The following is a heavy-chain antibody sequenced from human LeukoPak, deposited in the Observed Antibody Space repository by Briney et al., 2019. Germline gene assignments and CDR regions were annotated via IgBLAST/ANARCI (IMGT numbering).Heavy chain of an antibody. CDR2: MNPNSGNT. D-gene: IGHD3-22*01. Sequence: GATVKVSCKASGYTFTSYDINWVRQATGQGLGWMGWMNPNSGNTGYAQKFQGRVTITRNTSISTAYMELSSLRSEDTAVYYCARVCTYYYDSSGYSMGYYYYYMDVWGKGTTVTVSS. CDR1: GYTFTSYD. V-gene: IGHV1-8*03. CDR3: ARVCTYYYDSSGYSMGYYYYYMDV. J-gene: IGHJ6*03.